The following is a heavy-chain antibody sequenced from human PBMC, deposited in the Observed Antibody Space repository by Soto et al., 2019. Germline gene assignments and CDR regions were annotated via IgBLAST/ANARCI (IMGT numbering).Heavy chain of an antibody. CDR2: INSDVSST. D-gene: IGHD2-15*01. Sequence: EVQLVESGGGLVQPGGSLRLSCAASGFTFSSYWMHWVRQAPGKGLVWVSRINSDVSSTSYADSVKGRFTISRDNDKNKLYLQMNSLRAEDTAVYYCARETIGYCSGGSCYPYYYYYGMDVWGQGTTVTVSS. V-gene: IGHV3-74*01. J-gene: IGHJ6*02. CDR1: GFTFSSYW. CDR3: ARETIGYCSGGSCYPYYYYYGMDV.